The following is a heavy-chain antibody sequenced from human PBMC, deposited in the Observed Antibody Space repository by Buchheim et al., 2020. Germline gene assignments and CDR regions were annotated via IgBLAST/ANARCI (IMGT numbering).Heavy chain of an antibody. J-gene: IGHJ4*02. CDR2: ISGSGDRT. D-gene: IGHD3-22*01. CDR3: ARSYDSNGHFLRYSEY. CDR1: GFTFHSYG. V-gene: IGHV3-23*01. Sequence: EEQLLASGGALVQPGGSLRLSCAGSGFTFHSYGMSWVRQAPGEGLEWVSGISGSGDRTFYADSAKGRFTISRDNSRNTLYLQLRSLRADDTAVYYCARSYDSNGHFLRYSEYWGQGTL.